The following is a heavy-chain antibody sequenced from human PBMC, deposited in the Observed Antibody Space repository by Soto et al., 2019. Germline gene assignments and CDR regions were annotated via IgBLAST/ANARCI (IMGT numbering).Heavy chain of an antibody. Sequence: SVKVSCKASGGTFSSYAISWVRQAPGQGLEWMGGIIPIFGTANYAQKFQGRVTITADESTSTAYMELSSLRSEDTAVYYCARDDYDTLNHWFAPWGQGTLVTVSS. D-gene: IGHD4-17*01. J-gene: IGHJ5*02. V-gene: IGHV1-69*13. CDR1: GGTFSSYA. CDR2: IIPIFGTA. CDR3: ARDDYDTLNHWFAP.